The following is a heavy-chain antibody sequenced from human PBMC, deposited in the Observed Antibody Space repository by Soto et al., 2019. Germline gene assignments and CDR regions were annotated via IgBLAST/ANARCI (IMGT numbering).Heavy chain of an antibody. D-gene: IGHD4-17*01. CDR1: GFTFSSYA. CDR2: ISGSGGST. Sequence: EVQLLESGGGLVQPGGSLRFSCAASGFTFSSYAMSWVRQAPGKGLEWVSAISGSGGSTYYADSVKGRFTISRDNSKNTLYLQMNSLRAEDTAVYYCAKDRYGDPNTFDYWGQGTLVTVSS. CDR3: AKDRYGDPNTFDY. V-gene: IGHV3-23*01. J-gene: IGHJ4*02.